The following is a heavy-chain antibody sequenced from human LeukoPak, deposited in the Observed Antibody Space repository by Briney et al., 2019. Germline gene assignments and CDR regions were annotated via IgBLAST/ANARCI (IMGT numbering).Heavy chain of an antibody. D-gene: IGHD1-26*01. CDR3: AKFAGIDSESYLGYLGYYFDY. CDR2: IWDDGSDT. J-gene: IGHJ4*02. CDR1: GFTFSSYG. Sequence: PGGSLRLSCAASGFTFSSYGMHWVRQAPGKGLEWVAVIWDDGSDTYYADSVKGRFTISRDNSKKTLYLQMNSLRAEDTAVYYCAKFAGIDSESYLGYLGYYFDYWGQGTLVTVSS. V-gene: IGHV3-33*03.